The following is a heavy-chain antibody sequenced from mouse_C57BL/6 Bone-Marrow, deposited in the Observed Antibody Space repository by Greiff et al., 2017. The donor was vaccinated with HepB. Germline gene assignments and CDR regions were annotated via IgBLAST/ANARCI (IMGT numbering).Heavy chain of an antibody. D-gene: IGHD2-4*01. V-gene: IGHV5-17*01. CDR3: ARQILRRGFAY. CDR1: GFTFSDYG. Sequence: EVQLVESGGGLVKPGGSLKLSCAASGFTFSDYGMHWVRQAPEKGLEWVAYISSGSSTIYYADTVKGRFTISRDNAKNTLFLQMTSLRSEDTAMYYCARQILRRGFAYWGQGTLVTVSA. J-gene: IGHJ3*01. CDR2: ISSGSSTI.